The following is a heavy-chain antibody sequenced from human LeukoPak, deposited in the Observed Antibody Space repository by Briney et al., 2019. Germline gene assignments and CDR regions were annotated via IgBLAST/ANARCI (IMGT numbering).Heavy chain of an antibody. V-gene: IGHV3-23*01. D-gene: IGHD5-24*01. J-gene: IGHJ4*02. CDR3: ARETEMANLDY. CDR2: LSGSGGNT. CDR1: GFTFSTYA. Sequence: GGSLRLSCAASGFTFSTYAMSWVRQAPGGGLEWVSSLSGSGGNTNYADSVKGRFTISRDNAKKSLYLQMNSLRAEDTAVYYCARETEMANLDYWGQGTLVTVSS.